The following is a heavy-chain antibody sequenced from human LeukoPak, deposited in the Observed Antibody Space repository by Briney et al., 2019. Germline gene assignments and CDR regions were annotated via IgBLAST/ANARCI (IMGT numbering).Heavy chain of an antibody. Sequence: KPSETLSLTCTVSGGSIRTYYRSWIRQPAGKALEWIGRIHTSGSTDYNPSLESRVSMSVDTSKNRFSLKLRSVTAADTAVYYCAREGSMTARPFVSINYWGQGTLVTLSS. V-gene: IGHV4-4*07. CDR1: GGSIRTYY. CDR2: IHTSGST. CDR3: AREGSMTARPFVSINY. J-gene: IGHJ4*02. D-gene: IGHD6-6*01.